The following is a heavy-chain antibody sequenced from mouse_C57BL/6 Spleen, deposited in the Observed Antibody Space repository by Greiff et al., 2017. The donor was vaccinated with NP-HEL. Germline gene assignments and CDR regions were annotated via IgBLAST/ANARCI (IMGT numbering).Heavy chain of an antibody. D-gene: IGHD1-1*01. CDR2: ISDGGSYT. V-gene: IGHV5-4*01. J-gene: IGHJ1*03. Sequence: EVQRVESGGGLVKPGGSLKLSCAASGFTFSSYAMSWVRQTPEKRLEWVATISDGGSYTYYPDNVKGRFTISRDNAKNNLYLQMSHLKSEDTAMYYCARTTVVARSWYFDVWGTGTTVTVSS. CDR3: ARTTVVARSWYFDV. CDR1: GFTFSSYA.